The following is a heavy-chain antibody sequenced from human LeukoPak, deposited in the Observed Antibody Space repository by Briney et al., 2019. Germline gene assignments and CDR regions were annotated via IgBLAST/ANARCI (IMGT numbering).Heavy chain of an antibody. V-gene: IGHV4-39*01. CDR1: GGSISGTNNY. Sequence: SETLSLTCTVSGGSISGTNNYWVWLRQPQGKGLEWIGSIYYSGSTYYNSSLKSRVTISVDMSKNQLSLKLRSVTAADTAVYYCARTRGRCSKTSCCFPGFDYWGQGTLVTASS. J-gene: IGHJ4*02. CDR2: IYYSGST. CDR3: ARTRGRCSKTSCCFPGFDY. D-gene: IGHD2-2*01.